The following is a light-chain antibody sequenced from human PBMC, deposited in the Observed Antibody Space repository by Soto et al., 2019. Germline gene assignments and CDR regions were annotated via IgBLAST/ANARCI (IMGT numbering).Light chain of an antibody. CDR3: TSYSGSNPYV. CDR2: EVV. J-gene: IGLJ6*01. V-gene: IGLV2-8*01. Sequence: QSVLTQPPSASGSPGQSVTISCTGTKSDIGVYDFVSWYQHHPGKAPRLIIYEVVQRPSGVPDRFSGSKSGNTASLTVSGLQAADEADYFCTSYSGSNPYVSGSVTKVPVL. CDR1: KSDIGVYDF.